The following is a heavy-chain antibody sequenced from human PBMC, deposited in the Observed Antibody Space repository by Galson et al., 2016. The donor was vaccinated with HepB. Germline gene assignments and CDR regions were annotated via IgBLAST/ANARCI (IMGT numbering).Heavy chain of an antibody. Sequence: VRQAPGKGLEWVTTIWYDGSNKYYADSVKGRFTISRDNSKNTLYLQMNSLRAEDTAVYYCARDGWLTGRGIRGGLDVWGSGTTVTVSS. D-gene: IGHD5-24*01. CDR2: IWYDGSNK. J-gene: IGHJ6*04. CDR3: ARDGWLTGRGIRGGLDV. V-gene: IGHV3-33*01.